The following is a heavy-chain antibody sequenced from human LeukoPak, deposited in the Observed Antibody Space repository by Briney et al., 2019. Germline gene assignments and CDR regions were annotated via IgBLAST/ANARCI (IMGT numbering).Heavy chain of an antibody. CDR2: IYYSGST. CDR1: GGSISSYY. V-gene: IGHV4-59*08. D-gene: IGHD3-22*01. J-gene: IGHJ4*02. CDR3: ARHGTDSGGYLPLDY. Sequence: SETLSLTCTVSGGSISSYYWSWIRQPPGKGLEWIGYIYYSGSTNYNPSLKSRVTISVDTSKNQLSLKLSSVTAADTAVYYCARHGTDSGGYLPLDYWGQGTLVTVSS.